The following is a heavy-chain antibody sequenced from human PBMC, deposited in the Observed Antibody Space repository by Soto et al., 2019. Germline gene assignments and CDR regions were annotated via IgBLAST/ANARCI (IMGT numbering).Heavy chain of an antibody. CDR3: AKARYYDSTGYLYYFDY. CDR2: ITGSGDYT. CDR1: GFTFSNYA. D-gene: IGHD3-22*01. V-gene: IGHV3-23*01. J-gene: IGHJ4*02. Sequence: GGSLRLSCAASGFTFSNYAMRWVRQAPGKGLEWVSSITGSGDYTYYADSVKGRFTISRDNSKNTLYLQMNSLRAGDTAVYYCAKARYYDSTGYLYYFDYWGQGTLFTVSS.